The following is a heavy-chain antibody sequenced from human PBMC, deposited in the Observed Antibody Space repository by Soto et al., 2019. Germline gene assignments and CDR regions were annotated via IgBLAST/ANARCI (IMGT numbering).Heavy chain of an antibody. CDR2: IYPGDSDT. D-gene: IGHD3-22*01. CDR1: GYSLTSYW. CDR3: ARHFWDSKEYYYYGMDV. V-gene: IGHV5-51*01. J-gene: IGHJ6*02. Sequence: GESLKISCKGSGYSLTSYWIGWVRQMPGKGLEWMGIIYPGDSDTRYSPSFQGQVTISADKSISTAYLQWSSLKASDTAMYYCARHFWDSKEYYYYGMDVWGQGTTVTVSS.